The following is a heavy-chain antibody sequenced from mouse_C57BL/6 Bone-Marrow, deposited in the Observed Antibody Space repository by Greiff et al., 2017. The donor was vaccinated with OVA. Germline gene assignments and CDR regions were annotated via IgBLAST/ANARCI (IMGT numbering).Heavy chain of an antibody. CDR3: TSYGNFDY. Sequence: EVKLVESGAELVRPGASVKLSCTASGFNIKDDYMHWVKQRPEQGLEWIGWIDPENGDTEYASKFQGKATITADTSSNTAYLQLSSLTSEDTAVYYGTSYGNFDYWGQGTTLTVSS. CDR1: GFNIKDDY. J-gene: IGHJ2*01. CDR2: IDPENGDT. V-gene: IGHV14-4*01. D-gene: IGHD2-1*01.